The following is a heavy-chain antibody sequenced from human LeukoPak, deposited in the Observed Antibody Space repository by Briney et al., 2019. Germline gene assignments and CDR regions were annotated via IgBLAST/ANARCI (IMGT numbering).Heavy chain of an antibody. V-gene: IGHV4-34*01. Sequence: SETLSLTCAVYGGSFSGYYWSWIRQPPGKGLEWIGEINHSGSTNYNPSLKSRVTISVDTSKNQFSLKLSSVTAADTAVYYCARAERLQLLPNYYYYYYMDVWGKGTTVTVSS. CDR3: ARAERLQLLPNYYYYYYMDV. D-gene: IGHD5-24*01. J-gene: IGHJ6*03. CDR2: INHSGST. CDR1: GGSFSGYY.